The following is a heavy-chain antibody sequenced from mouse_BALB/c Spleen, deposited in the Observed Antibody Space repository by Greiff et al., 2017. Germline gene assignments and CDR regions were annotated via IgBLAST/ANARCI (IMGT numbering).Heavy chain of an antibody. V-gene: IGHV3-2*02. J-gene: IGHJ4*01. CDR1: GYSITSDYA. D-gene: IGHD2-2*01. Sequence: EVQLQESGPGLVKPSQSLSLTCTVTGYSITSDYAWNRIRQFPGNKLEWMGYISYSGSTSYNPSLKSRISITRDTSKNQFFLQLNSVTTEDTATYYCARYGYDRDAMDYWGQGTSVTVSS. CDR2: ISYSGST. CDR3: ARYGYDRDAMDY.